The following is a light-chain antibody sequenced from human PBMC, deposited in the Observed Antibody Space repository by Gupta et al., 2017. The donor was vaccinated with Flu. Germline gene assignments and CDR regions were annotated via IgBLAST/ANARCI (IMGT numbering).Light chain of an antibody. J-gene: IGLJ1*01. CDR2: DVT. Sequence: QSALTQPASVSGSPGQSITIFCTWTSSDVGNYNLVSWYQQHPGKAPKLVIYDVTKRPSGVSNHFSGSKSGNTASLTISGLQVEDEADYYCSSYAGSSTQVFGTGTKVTVL. CDR3: SSYAGSSTQV. V-gene: IGLV2-23*02. CDR1: SSDVGNYNL.